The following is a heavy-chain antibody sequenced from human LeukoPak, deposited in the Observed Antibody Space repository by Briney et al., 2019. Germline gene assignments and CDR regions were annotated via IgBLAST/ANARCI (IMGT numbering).Heavy chain of an antibody. D-gene: IGHD2-15*01. CDR1: GGSISSYY. J-gene: IGHJ5*02. CDR3: ARTVGYCRGGSCYSAWFDP. Sequence: SETLSLTCTVSGGSISSYYWSWIRQPPGKGLEWIGYIYYSGSTNYNPSLKSRVTISVDTSKNQFSLKLSSVTAADTAVYYCARTVGYCRGGSCYSAWFDPWGQGTLVTVSS. CDR2: IYYSGST. V-gene: IGHV4-59*01.